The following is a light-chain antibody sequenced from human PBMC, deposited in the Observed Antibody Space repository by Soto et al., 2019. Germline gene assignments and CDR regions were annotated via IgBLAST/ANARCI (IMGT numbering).Light chain of an antibody. V-gene: IGKV3-20*01. CDR1: EIFPSSY. CDR2: GAS. CDR3: QHYDSSPT. Sequence: EIVLTQSPGTLSLSPGERATLSCRASEIFPSSYLAWYQQTPGQAPRLLIYGASSRATGIPDRFSGSGSGTDFILTISRLEPEAFAVYYCQHYDSSPTFGGGTKVEIK. J-gene: IGKJ4*01.